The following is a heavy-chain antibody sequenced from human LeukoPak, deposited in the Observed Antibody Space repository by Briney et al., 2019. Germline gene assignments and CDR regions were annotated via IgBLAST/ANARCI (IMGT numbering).Heavy chain of an antibody. CDR2: IIPIFGTA. CDR3: ARIRDGYNDAYDI. D-gene: IGHD5-24*01. Sequence: SVKVSCKASGGTFSSYAISWVRQAPGQGLEWMGGIIPIFGTANYAQKFQGRVTLTRDTSTSTVYMELSSLRSEDTAIYYCARIRDGYNDAYDIWGQGTVVTVPS. J-gene: IGHJ3*02. CDR1: GGTFSSYA. V-gene: IGHV1-69*05.